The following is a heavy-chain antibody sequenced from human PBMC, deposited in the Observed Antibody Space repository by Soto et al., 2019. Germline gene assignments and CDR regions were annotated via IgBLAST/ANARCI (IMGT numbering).Heavy chain of an antibody. V-gene: IGHV3-33*01. J-gene: IGHJ6*02. CDR1: GFTFSSYG. CDR2: IWYDGSNK. CDR3: ARVYLPRYYGMDV. Sequence: XESLRLSCAASGFTFSSYGMHWVRQAPGKGLEWVAVIWYDGSNKYYADSVKGRFTISRDNSKNTLYLQMNSLRAEDTAVYYCARVYLPRYYGMDVWGQGTTVTVSS.